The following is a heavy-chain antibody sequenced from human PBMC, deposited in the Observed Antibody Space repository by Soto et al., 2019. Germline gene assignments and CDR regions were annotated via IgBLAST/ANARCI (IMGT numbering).Heavy chain of an antibody. D-gene: IGHD2-15*01. V-gene: IGHV3-73*01. CDR2: IKSKANTYAT. J-gene: IGHJ5*02. CDR3: TRLKDFCSDGSCYYDP. Sequence: LRLSCAASGFTFSGFAMHWVRQASGKGLEWVGRIKSKANTYATAYAASVKGRFTISRDDSKNTAYLQMNSLRTEDTAVYYCTRLKDFCSDGSCYYDPWGQGTLVTVSS. CDR1: GFTFSGFA.